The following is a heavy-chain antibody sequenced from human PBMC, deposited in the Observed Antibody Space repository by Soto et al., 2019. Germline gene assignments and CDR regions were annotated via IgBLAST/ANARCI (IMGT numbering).Heavy chain of an antibody. J-gene: IGHJ4*02. CDR3: AGCNSRSSEVAYYFDY. CDR2: IYYSGST. D-gene: IGHD6-6*01. Sequence: QVQLQESGPGLVKPSETLSLTCTVSGGSISSYYWSWIRQPPGQGLEWIGYIYYSGSTNYNPSLKSRHTISVDTSKNQFSLKLSSVTAADTAVYYCAGCNSRSSEVAYYFDYWGQGTLVTVSS. CDR1: GGSISSYY. V-gene: IGHV4-59*01.